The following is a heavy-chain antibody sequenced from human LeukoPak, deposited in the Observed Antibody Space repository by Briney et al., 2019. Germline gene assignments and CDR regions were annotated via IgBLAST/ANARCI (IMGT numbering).Heavy chain of an antibody. J-gene: IGHJ4*02. CDR3: ARDFSDGYNDRSFDY. D-gene: IGHD5-24*01. Sequence: SETLSLTCTVSGGSISSYYWTWIRQPPGKGLEWIGYIYYSGRTNYNPSLKSRVTISVDTSKNQFSLKLSSVTAADTAVYYCARDFSDGYNDRSFDYWGQGTLVTVSS. V-gene: IGHV4-59*01. CDR2: IYYSGRT. CDR1: GGSISSYY.